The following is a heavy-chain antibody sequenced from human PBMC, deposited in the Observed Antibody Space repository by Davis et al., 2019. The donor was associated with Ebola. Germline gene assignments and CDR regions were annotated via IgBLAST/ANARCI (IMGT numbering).Heavy chain of an antibody. CDR1: GFTFSSYS. CDR3: ARAIYYYGSGTYYSLNGMDV. J-gene: IGHJ6*04. D-gene: IGHD3-10*01. Sequence: GESLKISCVGSGFTFSSYSMNWFRQAPGKGLEWVSSIRSSTSYIFYADSVKGRFTISRDNAKNSVFLQMDSLRAEDTAVYYCARAIYYYGSGTYYSLNGMDVWGKGTTVTVSS. CDR2: IRSSTSYI. V-gene: IGHV3-21*01.